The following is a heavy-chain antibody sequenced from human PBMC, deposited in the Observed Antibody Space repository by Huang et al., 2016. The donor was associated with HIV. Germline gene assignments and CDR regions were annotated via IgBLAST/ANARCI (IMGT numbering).Heavy chain of an antibody. CDR1: GGSINTGRYY. CDR2: LCSAGRM. D-gene: IGHD3-3*01. V-gene: IGHV4-39*01. CDR3: ARNHDFWRGRMFAISYFDV. Sequence: QMRFQESGPGLVKPSGTLSLTCNVSGGSINTGRYYWGWIRQPPGKGLEWVGSLCSAGRMHYDPALKGRLTMSADTSKNQFSLNLSSVTAADTAIYYCARNHDFWRGRMFAISYFDVWGRGTLVTVAS. J-gene: IGHJ2*01.